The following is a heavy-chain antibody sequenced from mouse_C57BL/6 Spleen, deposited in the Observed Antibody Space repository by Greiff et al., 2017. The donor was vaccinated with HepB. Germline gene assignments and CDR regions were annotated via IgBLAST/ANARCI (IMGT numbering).Heavy chain of an antibody. V-gene: IGHV5-6*01. CDR3: ARDDRTAQATFAY. CDR2: ISSGGSYT. CDR1: GFTFSSYG. D-gene: IGHD3-2*02. J-gene: IGHJ3*01. Sequence: EVKLMESGGDLVKPGGSLKLSCAASGFTFSSYGMSWVRQTPDKRLEWVATISSGGSYTYSPDSVKGRFTISRDNAKNTLYLQMSSLKSEDTAMYYCARDDRTAQATFAYWGQGTLVTVSA.